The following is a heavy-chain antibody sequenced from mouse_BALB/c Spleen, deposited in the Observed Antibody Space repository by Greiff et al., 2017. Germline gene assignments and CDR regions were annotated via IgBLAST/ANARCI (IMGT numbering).Heavy chain of an antibody. J-gene: IGHJ4*01. Sequence: EVHLVESGTVLARPGASVKMSCKASGYTFTSYWMHWVKQRPGQGLEWIGAIYPGNSDTSYNQKFKGKAKLTAVTSTSTAYMELSSLTNEDSAVYYCTRVVYRHDGDAMDYWGQGTSVTVSS. V-gene: IGHV1-5*01. CDR3: TRVVYRHDGDAMDY. CDR1: GYTFTSYW. D-gene: IGHD2-14*01. CDR2: IYPGNSDT.